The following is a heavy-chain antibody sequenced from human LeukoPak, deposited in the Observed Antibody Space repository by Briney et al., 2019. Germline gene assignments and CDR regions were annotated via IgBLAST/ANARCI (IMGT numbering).Heavy chain of an antibody. V-gene: IGHV1-8*01. CDR2: MNPNSGNT. J-gene: IGHJ5*02. D-gene: IGHD3-10*01. Sequence: SVKVSCKASGYTFTSYDINWVRQATGQGLEWMGWMNPNSGNTGYAQKFQGRVTMTRNTSISTAYMELSSLRSEDTAVYYCARVRYGSGSYDMVGWFDPWGQGTLVTVSS. CDR3: ARVRYGSGSYDMVGWFDP. CDR1: GYTFTSYD.